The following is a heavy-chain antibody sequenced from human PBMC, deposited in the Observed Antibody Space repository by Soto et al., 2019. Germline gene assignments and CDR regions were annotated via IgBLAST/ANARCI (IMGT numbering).Heavy chain of an antibody. J-gene: IGHJ4*02. Sequence: SETLSLTCAVYGGSFSGYYWSWIRQPPGKGLEWIGEINHSGSTNYNPSLKSRVTISVDTSKNQFSLKLSSVTATDTAVYYCARETVELRFWGQGILVTVSS. CDR2: INHSGST. V-gene: IGHV4-34*01. CDR3: ARETVELRF. D-gene: IGHD1-7*01. CDR1: GGSFSGYY.